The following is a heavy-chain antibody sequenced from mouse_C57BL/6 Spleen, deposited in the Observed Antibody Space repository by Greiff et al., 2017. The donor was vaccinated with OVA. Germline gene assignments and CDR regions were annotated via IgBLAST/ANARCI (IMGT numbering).Heavy chain of an antibody. CDR3: ATSTAQGYAMDY. J-gene: IGHJ4*01. V-gene: IGHV2-6*01. CDR1: GFSLTSYG. CDR2: IWGVGST. D-gene: IGHD3-2*02. Sequence: VKLLESGPGLVAPSQSLSITCTVSGFSLTSYGVDWVRQSPGKGLEWLGVIWGVGSTNYNSALKSRLSISKDNPKGQVFLKMNSLQTDDTAMYYGATSTAQGYAMDYWGQGTSVTVSS.